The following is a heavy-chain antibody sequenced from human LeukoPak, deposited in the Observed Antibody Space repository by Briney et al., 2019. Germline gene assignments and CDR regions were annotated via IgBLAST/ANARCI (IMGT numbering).Heavy chain of an antibody. V-gene: IGHV4-59*08. CDR2: IYYSGIT. D-gene: IGHD6-13*01. Sequence: SETLSLTCTVSGGSISGYYWSWMRQPPGNGLEWIGYIYYSGITNYNPSLKSRVTISVDMSKNQFSLKLSSVTAADTAVYYCARLTAATGVWAFDIWGQGTMVTVSS. J-gene: IGHJ3*02. CDR3: ARLTAATGVWAFDI. CDR1: GGSISGYY.